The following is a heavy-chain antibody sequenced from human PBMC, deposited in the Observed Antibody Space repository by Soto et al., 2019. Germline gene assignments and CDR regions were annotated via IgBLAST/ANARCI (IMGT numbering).Heavy chain of an antibody. CDR1: GFTFSSYW. J-gene: IGHJ4*02. V-gene: IGHV3-74*01. CDR3: ARDPPLRFLEWLPDFHIREDH. D-gene: IGHD3-3*01. Sequence: GGSLRLSCAASGFTFSSYWMHWVRQAPGKGLVWVSRINSDGSSTSYADSVKGRFTISRDNAKNTLYLQMNSLRAEDTAVYYCARDPPLRFLEWLPDFHIREDHWGQGTLVTVSS. CDR2: INSDGSST.